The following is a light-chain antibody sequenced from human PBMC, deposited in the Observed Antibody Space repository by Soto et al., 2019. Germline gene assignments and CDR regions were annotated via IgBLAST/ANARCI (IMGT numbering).Light chain of an antibody. CDR3: SSYTNSRTLV. Sequence: QSALTQPASVSGSPGQSITISCTGTSKDVGVYNYVSWYQQHPGKAPKLMIYDVSDRPSGVSNRFSGSKSGNTASLTISGLQAEDEADYYCSSYTNSRTLVFGGGTNVTVL. J-gene: IGLJ2*01. V-gene: IGLV2-14*01. CDR1: SKDVGVYNY. CDR2: DVS.